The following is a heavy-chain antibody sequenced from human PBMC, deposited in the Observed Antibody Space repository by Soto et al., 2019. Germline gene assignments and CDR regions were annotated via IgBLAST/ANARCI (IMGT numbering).Heavy chain of an antibody. Sequence: GGSLRLSCAASGFTFSSYAMSWVRQAPGKGLEWVSAIRSNSDGGTTDYAAPVKGRFSISRDDSKNTLYLQMNSLKTEDTAVYYCSTTKAGTNTFGIWGQGTMVTVSS. V-gene: IGHV3-15*01. D-gene: IGHD1-7*01. J-gene: IGHJ3*02. CDR3: STTKAGTNTFGI. CDR1: GFTFSSYA. CDR2: IRSNSDGGTT.